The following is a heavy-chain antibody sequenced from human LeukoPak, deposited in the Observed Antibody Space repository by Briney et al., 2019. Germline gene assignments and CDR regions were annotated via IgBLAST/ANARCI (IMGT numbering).Heavy chain of an antibody. D-gene: IGHD5-12*01. CDR3: ARDQVGVVATNPTFDY. CDR2: ISYDGSNK. J-gene: IGHJ4*02. Sequence: AGSLRLSCAASGFTFSSYAMHWVRQAPGKGLEWVAVISYDGSNKYYADSVKGRFTISRDNSKNTLYLQMNSLRAEDTAVYYCARDQVGVVATNPTFDYWGQGTLVTVSS. CDR1: GFTFSSYA. V-gene: IGHV3-30-3*01.